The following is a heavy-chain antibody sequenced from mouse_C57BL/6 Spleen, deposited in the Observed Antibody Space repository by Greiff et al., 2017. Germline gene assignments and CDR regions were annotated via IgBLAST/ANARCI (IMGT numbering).Heavy chain of an antibody. CDR1: GYTFTSYW. J-gene: IGHJ2*01. V-gene: IGHV1-55*01. D-gene: IGHD2-5*01. Sequence: VQLQQPGAELVKPGASVKMSCKASGYTFTSYWITWVKQRPGQGLEWIGDIYPGSGSTNYNEKFKSKATLTVDTSSSTAYMQLSSLTSEDSAVYYCARECVPYYSNYGFDYWGQGTTLTVSS. CDR3: ARECVPYYSNYGFDY. CDR2: IYPGSGST.